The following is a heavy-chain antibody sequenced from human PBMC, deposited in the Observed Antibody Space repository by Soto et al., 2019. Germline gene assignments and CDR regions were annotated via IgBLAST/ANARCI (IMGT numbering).Heavy chain of an antibody. V-gene: IGHV4-34*01. J-gene: IGHJ6*02. CDR3: ARANGYSSSWYTGLYYRMDV. Sequence: LSLTCAVYGGSFSGYYWSWIRQPPGKGLEWIGEINHSGSTNYNPSLKSRVTISVDTSKNQFSLKLSSVTAADTAVYYCARANGYSSSWYTGLYYRMDVWGQGTTVTVSS. CDR1: GGSFSGYY. CDR2: INHSGST. D-gene: IGHD6-13*01.